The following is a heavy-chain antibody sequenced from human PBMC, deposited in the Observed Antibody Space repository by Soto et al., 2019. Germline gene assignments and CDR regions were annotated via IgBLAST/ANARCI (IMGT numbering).Heavy chain of an antibody. D-gene: IGHD1-1*01. CDR3: ARPQSLGSRYIGADV. Sequence: PGESLKISCKGSGYSFTSYWIGWVRQMPGKGLEWVGIIYPGDSDIRYSPSFQGQVTISVDKSTSTAYLQWNNLKASDTAIYYCARPQSLGSRYIGADVWGRGTTVTVSS. J-gene: IGHJ6*02. CDR2: IYPGDSDI. CDR1: GYSFTSYW. V-gene: IGHV5-51*01.